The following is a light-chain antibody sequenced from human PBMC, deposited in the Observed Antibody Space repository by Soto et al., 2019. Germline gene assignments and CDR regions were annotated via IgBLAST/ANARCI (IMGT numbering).Light chain of an antibody. V-gene: IGKV3-20*01. CDR3: QQYGSSPIT. CDR2: GAS. J-gene: IGKJ5*01. Sequence: EIVLIQFPGILFLSPGERATLSCRASQSVSSSYLAWYQQKPGHAPRLLIYGASSRATGIPDRFSGSGSGTDFTLTISRLEPEDFAVYYCQQYGSSPITFGQGTRLEIK. CDR1: QSVSSSY.